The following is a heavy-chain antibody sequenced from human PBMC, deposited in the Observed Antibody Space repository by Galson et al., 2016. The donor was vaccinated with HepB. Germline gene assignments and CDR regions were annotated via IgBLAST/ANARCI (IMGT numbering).Heavy chain of an antibody. CDR2: IDPSDSYT. Sequence: QSGAEVKKPGESLKIACKGSGYTFTHYWIAWVRQVPGKGLECMGRIDPSDSYTSYSPSFEGHVTISVDKSISTAYVQWSSLKASDTAMYYCAGIGGASLVGIGFDSWGQGTLVTV. CDR3: AGIGGASLVGIGFDS. CDR1: GYTFTHYW. D-gene: IGHD1-26*01. J-gene: IGHJ5*01. V-gene: IGHV5-10-1*01.